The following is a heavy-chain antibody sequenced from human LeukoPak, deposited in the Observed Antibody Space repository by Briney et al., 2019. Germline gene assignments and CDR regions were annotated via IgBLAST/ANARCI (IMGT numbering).Heavy chain of an antibody. CDR3: ARASSSWYPDY. CDR2: ISSSSSYI. CDR1: GFTFSSYS. D-gene: IGHD6-13*01. Sequence: GGSLRLSCAAPGFTFSSYSMNWVRQAPGKGLEWVSSISSSSSYIYYADSVKGRFTISRDNAKNSLYLQMNSLRAEDTAVYYCARASSSWYPDYWGQGTLVTVSS. J-gene: IGHJ4*02. V-gene: IGHV3-21*01.